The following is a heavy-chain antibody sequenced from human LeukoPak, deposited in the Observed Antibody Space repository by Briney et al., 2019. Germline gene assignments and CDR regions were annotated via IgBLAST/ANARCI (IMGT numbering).Heavy chain of an antibody. CDR2: INGDGSSS. V-gene: IGHV3-74*01. D-gene: IGHD1-14*01. CDR3: ARDPRNIRLDP. J-gene: IGHJ5*02. CDR1: GFTLSDYW. Sequence: GGSLRLSCAASGFTLSDYWMHWVRQAPGKGLVWVARINGDGSSSTYADTVKGQFTISRDNAKNTLYLQMNSLRVEDTAVYYWARDPRNIRLDPWGQGTLVTVSS.